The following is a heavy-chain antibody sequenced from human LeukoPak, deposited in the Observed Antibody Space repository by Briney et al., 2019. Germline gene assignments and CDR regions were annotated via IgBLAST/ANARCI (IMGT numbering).Heavy chain of an antibody. D-gene: IGHD6-19*01. CDR1: GFTFSSYG. J-gene: IGHJ1*01. V-gene: IGHV3-33*01. CDR3: ARDPLYSSGWYGYFQH. Sequence: GRSLRLSCAASGFTFSSYGMHWVRQASGKGLEWVAVIWYDGSNKYYADSVKGRFTISRDNSKNTLYLQMNSLRAEDTAVYYCARDPLYSSGWYGYFQHWGQGTLVTVSS. CDR2: IWYDGSNK.